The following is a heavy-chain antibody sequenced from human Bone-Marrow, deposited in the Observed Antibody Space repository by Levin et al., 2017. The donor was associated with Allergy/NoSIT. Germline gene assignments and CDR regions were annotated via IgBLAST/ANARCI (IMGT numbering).Heavy chain of an antibody. Sequence: GESLKISCAASGFSFSSYGMHWVRQAPGKGLEWVAYISYDGSNKYYADSVTGRFTISRDNPRNTAYLQINSLRAEDTAVFYCAREPEYSGYIYHSYYYMDVWGKGTSVIVSS. J-gene: IGHJ6*03. V-gene: IGHV3-30*19. CDR2: ISYDGSNK. CDR1: GFSFSSYG. D-gene: IGHD5-12*01. CDR3: AREPEYSGYIYHSYYYMDV.